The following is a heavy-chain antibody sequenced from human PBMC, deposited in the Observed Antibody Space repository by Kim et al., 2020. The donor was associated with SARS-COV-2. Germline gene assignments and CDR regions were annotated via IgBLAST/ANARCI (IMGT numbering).Heavy chain of an antibody. D-gene: IGHD3-3*01. CDR2: FYPGDSDT. CDR3: ATTTTYYDFWSGSVSFDI. Sequence: GESLKISCKTSGYTFTSYWIGWVRQMPGKGLEWMGIFYPGDSDTRYNPSFQGRVTISADTSISTAYLQWNSLKASDTAMYYCATTTTYYDFWSGSVSFDIWGQGTMVIVSS. V-gene: IGHV5-51*01. CDR1: GYTFTSYW. J-gene: IGHJ3*02.